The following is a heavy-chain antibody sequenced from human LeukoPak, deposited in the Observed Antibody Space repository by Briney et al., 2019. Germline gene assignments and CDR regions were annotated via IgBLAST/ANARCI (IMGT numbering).Heavy chain of an antibody. J-gene: IGHJ5*02. D-gene: IGHD3-10*01. CDR1: GFTFSSYW. CDR3: AREGMTPGFDP. Sequence: GSLRLSCAASGFTFSSYWMSWIRQPPGKGLEWIGEINHSGSTNYNPSLKSRVTISVDTSKNQFSLKLSSVTAADTAVYYCAREGMTPGFDPWGQGTLVTVSS. CDR2: INHSGST. V-gene: IGHV4-34*01.